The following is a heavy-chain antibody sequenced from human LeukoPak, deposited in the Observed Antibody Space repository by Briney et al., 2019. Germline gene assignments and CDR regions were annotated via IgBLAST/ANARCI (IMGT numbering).Heavy chain of an antibody. Sequence: SETLSLTCTVSGGSVSSYYWSWIRQPPGKGLEWIGFIYYSGSANYNPSLRSRVTISVDTSKNQFSLKLTSVTAADTAVYYCARTGVVATSYFFDYWGQGTLVTVSS. CDR1: GGSVSSYY. D-gene: IGHD5-12*01. CDR2: IYYSGSA. V-gene: IGHV4-59*02. CDR3: ARTGVVATSYFFDY. J-gene: IGHJ4*02.